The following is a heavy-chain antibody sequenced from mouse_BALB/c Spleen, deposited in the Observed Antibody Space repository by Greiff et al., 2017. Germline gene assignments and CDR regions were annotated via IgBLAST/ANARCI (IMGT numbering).Heavy chain of an antibody. CDR3: AKGAYYRCLFDY. V-gene: IGHV3-6*02. J-gene: IGHJ2*01. Sequence: EVKLLESGPGLVKPSQSLSLTCSVTGYSITSGYYWNWIRQFPGNKLEWMGYISYDGSNNYNPSLKNRISITRDTSKNQFFLKLNSVTTEDTATYYCAKGAYYRCLFDYWGQGTTLTVSS. D-gene: IGHD2-14*01. CDR1: GYSITSGYY. CDR2: ISYDGSN.